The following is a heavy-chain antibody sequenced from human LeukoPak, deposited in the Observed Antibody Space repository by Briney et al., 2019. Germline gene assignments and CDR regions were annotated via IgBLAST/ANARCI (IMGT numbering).Heavy chain of an antibody. CDR3: ARGGSGWSAGGMDV. D-gene: IGHD6-19*01. Sequence: SETLSLTCTVSGGSISTYYWDWIRQPAGKGLEWIGRIYTSGSTNYNPSLKSRVTMSVDTSKNQFPLKVSSVTAADTAVYYCARGGSGWSAGGMDVWGQGTTVIVSS. J-gene: IGHJ6*02. CDR1: GGSISTYY. V-gene: IGHV4-4*07. CDR2: IYTSGST.